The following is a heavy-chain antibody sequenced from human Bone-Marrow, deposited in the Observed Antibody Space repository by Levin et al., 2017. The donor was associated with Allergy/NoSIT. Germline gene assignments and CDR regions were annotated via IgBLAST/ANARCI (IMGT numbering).Heavy chain of an antibody. CDR3: AKDSGSRGFYYGMDG. Sequence: GGSLRLSCAASGFTFDDYAMHWVRQGPGKGLEWVSGISWNSGRTGYADSVKGRFTISRDNAKNSLYLQMSSLRAEDTALYYCAKDSGSRGFYYGMDGWGQGTTVTVSS. J-gene: IGHJ6*02. D-gene: IGHD1-26*01. CDR1: GFTFDDYA. V-gene: IGHV3-9*01. CDR2: ISWNSGRT.